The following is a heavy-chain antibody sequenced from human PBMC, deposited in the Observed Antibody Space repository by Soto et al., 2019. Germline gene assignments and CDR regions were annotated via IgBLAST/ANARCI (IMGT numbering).Heavy chain of an antibody. CDR3: ARGRVVVAAPLQH. D-gene: IGHD2-15*01. V-gene: IGHV3-48*01. CDR2: ISSSSSTI. CDR1: GFTFSSYS. J-gene: IGHJ1*01. Sequence: VQLVESGGGLVQPGGSLRLSCAASGFTFSSYSMNWVRQAPGKGLEWVSYISSSSSTIYYADSVKGRFTISRDNAKNSLYLQMNSLRAEDTAVYYCARGRVVVAAPLQHWGQGTLVTVSS.